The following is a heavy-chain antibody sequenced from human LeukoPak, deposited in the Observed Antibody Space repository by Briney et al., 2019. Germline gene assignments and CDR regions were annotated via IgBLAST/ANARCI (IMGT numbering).Heavy chain of an antibody. CDR3: ARHIAIPGLRGFDS. V-gene: IGHV4-59*08. CDR1: GGSISSYY. D-gene: IGHD2/OR15-2a*01. J-gene: IGHJ4*02. CDR2: IYHSGTT. Sequence: PSETLSLTCTVSGGSISSYYWSWIRQPPGKGLEWIGEIYHSGTTNSNPSLKSRVTISVDKTKNQFSLSLSSVTAADTAVYYCARHIAIPGLRGFDSWGQGALVTVSS.